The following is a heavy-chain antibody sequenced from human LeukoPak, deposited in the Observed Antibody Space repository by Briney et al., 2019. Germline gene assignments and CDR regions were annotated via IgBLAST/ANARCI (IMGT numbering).Heavy chain of an antibody. Sequence: GGSLRLSCSASGFTFSSYAINWVRQAPGKGLEWVSAIGSNGGSTDYADSVKGRFTISRDNSKNTLYLQMNSLRVEDTAVYYCAKQPAASAHEAGGSFWYFDLWGRGTLVTVSS. CDR3: AKQPAASAHEAGGSFWYFDL. D-gene: IGHD2-15*01. V-gene: IGHV3-23*01. CDR2: IGSNGGST. J-gene: IGHJ2*01. CDR1: GFTFSSYA.